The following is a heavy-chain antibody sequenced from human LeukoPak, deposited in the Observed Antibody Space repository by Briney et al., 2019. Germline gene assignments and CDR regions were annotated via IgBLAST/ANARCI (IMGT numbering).Heavy chain of an antibody. CDR3: AKAGRNYHNWLDP. CDR1: GFDFRGYG. D-gene: IGHD4-11*01. CDR2: TSYDGTAK. J-gene: IGHJ5*02. V-gene: IGHV3-30*18. Sequence: GGSLRLSCAASGFDFRGYGMHWVRQTPGKGLELVAVTSYDGTAKFYAHSVEGRFTVSRDNSKNTLYLQMNTLRAENTAVYYCAKAGRNYHNWLDPWGQGTLVTVSS.